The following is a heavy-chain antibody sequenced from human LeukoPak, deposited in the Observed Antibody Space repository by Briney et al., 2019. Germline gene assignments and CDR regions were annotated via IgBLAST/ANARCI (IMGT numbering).Heavy chain of an antibody. CDR1: GFTFSDYY. CDR2: ISSSSSTI. V-gene: IGHV3-11*01. Sequence: PGGSLRLSCAASGFTFSDYYMSWIRQAPGKGLEWVSYISSSSSTIYYADSVKGRFTISRDNAKNSLYLQMNSLRAEDTAVYYCARDFRGVVPAAMLGNWFDPWGQGTLVTVSS. D-gene: IGHD2-2*01. CDR3: ARDFRGVVPAAMLGNWFDP. J-gene: IGHJ5*02.